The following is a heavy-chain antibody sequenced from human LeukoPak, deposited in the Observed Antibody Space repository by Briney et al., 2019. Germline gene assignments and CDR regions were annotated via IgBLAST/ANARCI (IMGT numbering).Heavy chain of an antibody. V-gene: IGHV1-8*01. CDR1: GYTFTSYD. CDR3: ARYSSSWYERLGGMDV. J-gene: IGHJ6*02. Sequence: GASVKVSCTASGYTFTSYDINWVRQATGQGLEWMGWMNPNSGNTGYAQKFQGRVTMTRNTSISTAYMELSSLRSEDTAVYYCARYSSSWYERLGGMDVWGQGTTVTVSS. D-gene: IGHD6-13*01. CDR2: MNPNSGNT.